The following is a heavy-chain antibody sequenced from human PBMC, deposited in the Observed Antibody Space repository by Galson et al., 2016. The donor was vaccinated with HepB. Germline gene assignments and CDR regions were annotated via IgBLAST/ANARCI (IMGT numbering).Heavy chain of an antibody. J-gene: IGHJ6*02. D-gene: IGHD5-18*01. V-gene: IGHV3-7*01. CDR3: ARGLDATMGGGWHYGMDV. Sequence: SLRLSCAASGFTSSDYWMNWVRQAPGKGLEWVANIRPEGSGKNYVDSVKGRFTISRDNPKKSMYLQMNILRAEDTAVYYCARGLDATMGGGWHYGMDVWGQGTTVTVSS. CDR1: GFTSSDYW. CDR2: IRPEGSGK.